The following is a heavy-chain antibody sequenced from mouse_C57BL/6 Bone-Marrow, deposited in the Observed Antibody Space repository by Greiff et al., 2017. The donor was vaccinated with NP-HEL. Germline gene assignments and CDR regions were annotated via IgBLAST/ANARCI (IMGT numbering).Heavy chain of an antibody. D-gene: IGHD1-1*01. CDR3: ARQVFYYYGTLYAMDY. V-gene: IGHV1-64*01. J-gene: IGHJ4*01. CDR1: GYTFTSYW. Sequence: VQLQQPGAELVKPGASVKLSCKASGYTFTSYWMHWVKQRPGQGLEWIGMIHPNSGSTNYNEKFKSKATLTVDKSSSTAYMQLSSLTSEDSAVYYCARQVFYYYGTLYAMDYWGQGTSVTVSS. CDR2: IHPNSGST.